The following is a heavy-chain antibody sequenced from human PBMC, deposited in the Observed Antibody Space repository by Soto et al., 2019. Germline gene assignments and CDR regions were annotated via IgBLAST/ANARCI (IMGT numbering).Heavy chain of an antibody. Sequence: SETLSLTCTVSGGSISSSSYYWGWIRQPPGKGLEWIGSIYYSGSTYYNPSLKSRVTISVDTSKNQFSLKLSSVTAADTAVYYCASLARYCSGGSCYSFWGQGTLVTVSS. CDR1: GGSISSSSYY. D-gene: IGHD2-15*01. J-gene: IGHJ4*02. CDR2: IYYSGST. V-gene: IGHV4-39*01. CDR3: ASLARYCSGGSCYSF.